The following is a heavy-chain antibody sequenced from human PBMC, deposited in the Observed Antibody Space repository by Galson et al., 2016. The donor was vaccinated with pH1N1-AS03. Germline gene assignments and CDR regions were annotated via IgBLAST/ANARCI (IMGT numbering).Heavy chain of an antibody. CDR3: ARDLGDYYDSSGNFDY. V-gene: IGHV3-30*04. CDR1: GFTFNTYT. Sequence: SLRLSCAASGFTFNTYTMHWVRQAPGKGLEWVAVISYDGSYKYSADSVKGRFTISRDNSKNTPYLQMNSLRAEDTALYYCARDLGDYYDSSGNFDYWGQGTLVTVSS. D-gene: IGHD3-22*01. J-gene: IGHJ4*02. CDR2: ISYDGSYK.